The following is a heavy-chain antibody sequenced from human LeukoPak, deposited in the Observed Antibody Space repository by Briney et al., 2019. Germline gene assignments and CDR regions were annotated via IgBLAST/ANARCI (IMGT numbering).Heavy chain of an antibody. V-gene: IGHV3-30*03. CDR3: AREYDSSGYYIDY. CDR1: GFTFSSYA. D-gene: IGHD3-22*01. Sequence: PGGSLRLSCAASGFTFSSYAMHWVRQAPGKGLEWVAVISYDGSNKYYADSVKGRFTISRDNSKNTLYLQMNSLRAEDTAVYYCAREYDSSGYYIDYWGQGTLVTVSS. CDR2: ISYDGSNK. J-gene: IGHJ4*02.